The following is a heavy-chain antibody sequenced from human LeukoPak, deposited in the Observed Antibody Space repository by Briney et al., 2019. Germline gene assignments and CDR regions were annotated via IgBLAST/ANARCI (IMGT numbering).Heavy chain of an antibody. CDR3: ARHRDYYDT. Sequence: SETLSLTCTVSGASLNNNFWTWIRQPPGKGLEWIGYIYSSGSANYNPSLKSRVIISGDTSKNQISLNLTSVTAADTAVYFCARHRDYYDTWGHGTLVTVSS. CDR2: IYSSGSA. CDR1: GASLNNNF. V-gene: IGHV4-59*08. D-gene: IGHD3-22*01. J-gene: IGHJ4*01.